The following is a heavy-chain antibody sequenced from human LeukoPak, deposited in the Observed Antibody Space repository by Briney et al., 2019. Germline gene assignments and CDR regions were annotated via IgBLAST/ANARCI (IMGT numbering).Heavy chain of an antibody. CDR3: AKDLYYDILTGYYGGFDY. CDR1: GFTFSSYA. CDR2: ISGSGGST. D-gene: IGHD3-9*01. Sequence: GGSLRLSCAASGFTFSSYAMSWVRQAPGKGLEWVSAISGSGGSTYYADSVKGRFTISRDNSKNTLYLQMNSLRAEDTAVYYCAKDLYYDILTGYYGGFDYWGQGTLVTVSS. J-gene: IGHJ4*02. V-gene: IGHV3-23*01.